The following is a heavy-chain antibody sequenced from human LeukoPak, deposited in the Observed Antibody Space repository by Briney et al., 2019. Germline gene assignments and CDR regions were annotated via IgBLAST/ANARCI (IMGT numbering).Heavy chain of an antibody. CDR2: MYHSGTT. CDR3: ARERDHGYSYGLVLDS. V-gene: IGHV4-4*07. CDR1: GGSMNTYY. Sequence: SETLSLTCTVSGGSMNTYYWTWLRQPAGRRLEWLGRMYHSGTTNYNSPLYNPSLSSRVTMSVDGAKNQFSLRLKSVTTADTAIYFCARERDHGYSYGLVLDSWGQGSLVTVSS. D-gene: IGHD5-18*01. J-gene: IGHJ4*02.